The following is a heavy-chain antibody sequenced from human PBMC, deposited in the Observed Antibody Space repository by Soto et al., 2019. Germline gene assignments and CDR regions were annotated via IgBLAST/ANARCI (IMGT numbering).Heavy chain of an antibody. D-gene: IGHD2-21*02. CDR2: INAGNGNT. Sequence: ASVKVSCKASGYTFTSYAMHWVRQAPGQRLEWMGWINAGNGNTKYSQKFQGRVTITRDTSASTAYMELSSPRSEDTAVYYCARSNRNIVVVTATHPLDYWGQGTLVTVSS. V-gene: IGHV1-3*01. CDR1: GYTFTSYA. CDR3: ARSNRNIVVVTATHPLDY. J-gene: IGHJ4*02.